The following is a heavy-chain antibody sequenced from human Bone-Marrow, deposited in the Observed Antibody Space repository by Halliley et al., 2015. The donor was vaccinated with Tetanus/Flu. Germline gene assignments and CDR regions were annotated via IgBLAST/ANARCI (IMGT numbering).Heavy chain of an antibody. CDR1: GDSVSSNRAA. CDR3: ASQFVILPGSKGAFDV. D-gene: IGHD2-2*01. Sequence: GLVKPSQTLSLTCGISGDSVSSNRAAWNWIRQSPSRGLEWLGRTYYRSKWYSDYAVSVTGRMTINPDTSKNQFSLQLSSVTPEDTAVYFCASQFVILPGSKGAFDVWGQGTVVTVSS. CDR2: TYYRSKWYS. J-gene: IGHJ3*01. V-gene: IGHV6-1*01.